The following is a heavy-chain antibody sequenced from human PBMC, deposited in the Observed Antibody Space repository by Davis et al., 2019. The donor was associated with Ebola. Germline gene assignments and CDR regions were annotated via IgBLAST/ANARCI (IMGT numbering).Heavy chain of an antibody. CDR1: GYSFTAYE. Sequence: GESLKISCKGSGYSFTAYEISWVRQMPGKGLEWMGKIDPNDHYSTTSPSFQGHVIISGDKSISTVYLQWSSLKASDTAMYYCARHWGDEAFDIWGQGTMVTVSS. CDR3: ARHWGDEAFDI. V-gene: IGHV5-10-1*01. D-gene: IGHD3-16*01. J-gene: IGHJ3*02. CDR2: IDPNDHYS.